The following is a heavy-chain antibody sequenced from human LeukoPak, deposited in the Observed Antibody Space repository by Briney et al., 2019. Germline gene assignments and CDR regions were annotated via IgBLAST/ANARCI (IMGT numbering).Heavy chain of an antibody. Sequence: ASVKVSCKASGYLFITYYMRWVRQAPGQGLEWMGIINPRGGSTSYAQKFQGRVTMTRDTSTSTVYMELSSLRSEDTAVYYCARSDIRPGWFDPWGQGTLVTVSS. CDR1: GYLFITYY. J-gene: IGHJ5*02. D-gene: IGHD2-15*01. V-gene: IGHV1-46*01. CDR2: INPRGGST. CDR3: ARSDIRPGWFDP.